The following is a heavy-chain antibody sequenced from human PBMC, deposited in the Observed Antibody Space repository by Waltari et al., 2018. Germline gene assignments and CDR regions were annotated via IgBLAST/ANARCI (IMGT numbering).Heavy chain of an antibody. CDR3: AREREVVAATLPVYYFDY. Sequence: QVQLVQSGAEVKKPGSSVKVSCTASGGTFSSYAISWVRQAPGQGLEWMGGIIPIFGTANYAQKFQGRVTITADESTSTAYMELSSLRSEDTAVYYCAREREVVAATLPVYYFDYWGQGTLVTVSS. V-gene: IGHV1-69*01. J-gene: IGHJ4*02. CDR1: GGTFSSYA. D-gene: IGHD2-15*01. CDR2: IIPIFGTA.